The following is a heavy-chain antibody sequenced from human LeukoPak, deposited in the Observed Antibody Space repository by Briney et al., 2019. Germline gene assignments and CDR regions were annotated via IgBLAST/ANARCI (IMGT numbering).Heavy chain of an antibody. J-gene: IGHJ3*02. D-gene: IGHD1-26*01. CDR1: GYTFTSYG. V-gene: IGHV1-69*13. Sequence: ASVKVSCKASGYTFTSYGISWVRQAPGQGLEWMGGIIPIFGKANYAQKFQGRVTITADESTSTAYMELSSLRSEDTAVYYCARFALGGVGATDDAFDIWGQGTMVTVSS. CDR2: IIPIFGKA. CDR3: ARFALGGVGATDDAFDI.